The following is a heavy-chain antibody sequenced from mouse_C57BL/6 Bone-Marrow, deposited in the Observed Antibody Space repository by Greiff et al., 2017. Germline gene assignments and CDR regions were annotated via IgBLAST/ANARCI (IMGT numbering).Heavy chain of an antibody. CDR1: GYTFTSYG. Sequence: VKVVESGAELARPGASVKLSCKASGYTFTSYGISWVKQSTGQGLEWIGEIYPRSGNTYYNEKFKGKATLTADKSSSTAYMELRSLTSEDSAVFFCAREVYSAWFAYWGQGTLVTVSA. V-gene: IGHV1-81*01. CDR2: IYPRSGNT. D-gene: IGHD2-1*01. CDR3: AREVYSAWFAY. J-gene: IGHJ3*01.